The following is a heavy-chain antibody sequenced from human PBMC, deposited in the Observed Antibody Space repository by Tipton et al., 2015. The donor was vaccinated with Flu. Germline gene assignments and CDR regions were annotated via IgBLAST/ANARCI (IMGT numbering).Heavy chain of an antibody. CDR3: AMDIAAPGTVDC. CDR1: DASFTTYY. Sequence: LRLSCTVSDASFTTYYWIWVRQSPGKGLEWIGHIHSGGGTDYNPSLKSRVTISVDTSTNQFSLQVSSVMAADTAMYYCAMDIAAPGTVDCGGQGTLVTVSA. D-gene: IGHD5-12*01. J-gene: IGHJ4*02. CDR2: IHSGGGT. V-gene: IGHV4-59*01.